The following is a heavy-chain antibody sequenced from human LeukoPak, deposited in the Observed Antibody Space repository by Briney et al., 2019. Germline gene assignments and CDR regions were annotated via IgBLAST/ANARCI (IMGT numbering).Heavy chain of an antibody. CDR3: ARGPRDSSGSFDY. CDR1: GGTFSSYA. CDR2: IIPILGIA. D-gene: IGHD3-22*01. V-gene: IGHV1-69*04. Sequence: SVKVSCKASGGTFSSYAISWVRQAPGQGLEWIGRIIPILGIANYAQKFQGRVTITADKSTSTAYMELSSLRSEDTAVYYCARGPRDSSGSFDYWGQGTLVTVSS. J-gene: IGHJ4*02.